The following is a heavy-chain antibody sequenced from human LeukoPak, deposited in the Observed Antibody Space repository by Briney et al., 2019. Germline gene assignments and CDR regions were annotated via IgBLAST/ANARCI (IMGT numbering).Heavy chain of an antibody. CDR3: ARFNGRGVSNDY. D-gene: IGHD3-10*01. Sequence: ASVKVSCKASGYTFTSYDINWVRQATGQGLEWMGWMNPNSGNTGYAQKFQGRVTMTRNTSISTAYMELSSLRSEDTTVYYCARFNGRGVSNDYWGQGTLVTVSA. CDR1: GYTFTSYD. V-gene: IGHV1-8*01. J-gene: IGHJ4*02. CDR2: MNPNSGNT.